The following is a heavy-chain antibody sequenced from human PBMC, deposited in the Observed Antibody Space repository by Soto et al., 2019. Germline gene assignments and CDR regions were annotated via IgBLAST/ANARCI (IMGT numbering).Heavy chain of an antibody. CDR2: INSDGSST. D-gene: IGHD3-10*01. CDR1: GFTFSSYW. J-gene: IGHJ4*02. V-gene: IGHV3-74*01. Sequence: GGSLRLSCAASGFTFSSYWMHWVRQAPGKGLVWVSRINSDGSSTSYADSVKGRFTISRDNAKNTLYLQMNSLRAEDTAVYYCAKSFYGSGSRLFDYWGQGTLVTVSS. CDR3: AKSFYGSGSRLFDY.